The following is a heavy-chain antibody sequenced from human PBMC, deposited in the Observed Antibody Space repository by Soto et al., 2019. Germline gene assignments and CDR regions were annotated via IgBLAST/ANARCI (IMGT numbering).Heavy chain of an antibody. CDR1: GFTFSRYG. CDR3: ERDQWFGKLSDGSFAY. D-gene: IGHD3-10*01. V-gene: IGHV3-33*01. Sequence: QVQLVESGGGVVQPGRSLRLSCAASGFTFSRYGMHWVRQAPGKGLEWVAIIWYDGSNKYYADSVKGRFTISRDNSRNTLYLQMNSLTAEDTAVYYCERDQWFGKLSDGSFAYWGQGTLVTVSS. J-gene: IGHJ4*02. CDR2: IWYDGSNK.